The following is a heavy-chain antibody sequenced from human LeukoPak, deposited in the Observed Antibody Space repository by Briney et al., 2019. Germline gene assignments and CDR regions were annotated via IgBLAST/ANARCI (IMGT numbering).Heavy chain of an antibody. CDR2: FDPEDGET. Sequence: ASVKVSCKVSGYTLTELSMHWVRQAPGKGLEWMGGFDPEDGETIYAQKFQGRVIMTEDTSTDTAYMELSSLRSEDTAVYYCATYDSSGFHFDYWGQGTLVTVSS. CDR3: ATYDSSGFHFDY. J-gene: IGHJ4*02. V-gene: IGHV1-24*01. CDR1: GYTLTELS. D-gene: IGHD3-22*01.